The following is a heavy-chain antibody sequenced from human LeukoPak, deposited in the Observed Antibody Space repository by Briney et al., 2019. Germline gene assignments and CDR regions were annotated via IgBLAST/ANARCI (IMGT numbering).Heavy chain of an antibody. D-gene: IGHD3-10*01. CDR1: GYSISSRSYS. V-gene: IGHV4-39*01. J-gene: IGHJ3*02. CDR2: IYYRGST. Sequence: PSETLSLTCTVSGYSISSRSYSWGWIRQPPGKGLEWIGSIYYRGSTYYNPSLKSRVTISVDTSKNQFSLKLSSVTAADTAVYYCARLLVRGVRDAFDIWGQGTMVTVSS. CDR3: ARLLVRGVRDAFDI.